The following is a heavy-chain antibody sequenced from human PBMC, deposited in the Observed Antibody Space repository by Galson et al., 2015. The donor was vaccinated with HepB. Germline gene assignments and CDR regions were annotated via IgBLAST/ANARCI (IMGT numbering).Heavy chain of an antibody. CDR1: GGSISGYY. CDR2: VFDSENI. CDR3: AAGRYGGRFDF. Sequence: SETLSLTCAVSGGSISGYYWSWIRQPPGKGLEFIAYVFDSENINYNASLKSRLAISLDTSKNHLSLRPRSVTSADTAVYFCAAGRYGGRFDFWGQGVRVTVSA. J-gene: IGHJ4*02. D-gene: IGHD3-10*01. V-gene: IGHV4-59*01.